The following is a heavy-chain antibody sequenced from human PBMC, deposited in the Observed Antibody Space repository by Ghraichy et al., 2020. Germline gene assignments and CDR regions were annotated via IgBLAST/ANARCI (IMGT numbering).Heavy chain of an antibody. CDR2: INHSGTT. Sequence: SETLSLTCAVYGGSFSGYYWSWIRQPPGKGLEWIGEINHSGTTNYNPSLKSRVTISVDTSRNQFSLKLSSVTAADTAVYYCARRIDYWGQGTLVTVSS. CDR3: ARRIDY. V-gene: IGHV4-34*01. CDR1: GGSFSGYY. J-gene: IGHJ4*02.